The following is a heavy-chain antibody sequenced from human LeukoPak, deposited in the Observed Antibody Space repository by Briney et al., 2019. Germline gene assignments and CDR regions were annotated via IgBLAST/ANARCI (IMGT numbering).Heavy chain of an antibody. J-gene: IGHJ4*02. V-gene: IGHV1-2*02. CDR3: ARDFSFVELLDY. Sequence: ASVKVSCKASGYTFTGYYMHWVRQAPGQGLEWMGWINPNSGGTNYAQKFQGRVTMTRDTSISTAYMELSRLRSDDTAVYYCARDFSFVELLDYWGQGTLVTVSS. D-gene: IGHD1-7*01. CDR2: INPNSGGT. CDR1: GYTFTGYY.